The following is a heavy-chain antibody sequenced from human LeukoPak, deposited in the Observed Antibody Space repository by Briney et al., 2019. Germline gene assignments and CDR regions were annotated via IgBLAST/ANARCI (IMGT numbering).Heavy chain of an antibody. D-gene: IGHD6-13*01. Sequence: GGSLRLSCAASGFTFSTYAMHWVRQAPGKGLEWVALISYDGSGKYYPDSVKGRFTIFRDNSKNTLYLHMNSLRAEDTAVYYCARGAAAAGLDAFDIWGQGTMVTVSS. CDR2: ISYDGSGK. J-gene: IGHJ3*02. CDR1: GFTFSTYA. CDR3: ARGAAAAGLDAFDI. V-gene: IGHV3-30-3*01.